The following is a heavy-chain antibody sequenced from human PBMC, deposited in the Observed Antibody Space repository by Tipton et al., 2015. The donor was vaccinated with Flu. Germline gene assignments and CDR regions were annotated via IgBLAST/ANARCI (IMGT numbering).Heavy chain of an antibody. CDR2: IHRSGSA. D-gene: IGHD4-11*01. Sequence: GEALGSRHFWGWIRQPPGKGLEWIGNIHRSGSAYYNPSLQSRVTMSVDESKIQFSLRLTSVTAADTAVHWCARRDYSNYVSEPRNWFDLWSQGTLVTVSS. CDR1: GEALGSRHF. J-gene: IGHJ5*02. V-gene: IGHV4-38-2*01. CDR3: ARRDYSNYVSEPRNWFDL.